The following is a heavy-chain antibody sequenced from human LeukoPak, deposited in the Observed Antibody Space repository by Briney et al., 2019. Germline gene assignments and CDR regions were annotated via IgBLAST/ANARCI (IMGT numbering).Heavy chain of an antibody. J-gene: IGHJ4*02. Sequence: RGSLRLSCAAFGFTFDNYALHWVRQAPGKGLEYVSGLSPNGDSTYYANSVKGRFTISRDNPQHTLFLQMGSLRVEDTAVYYCARTYSYGAGTYSSFGYWGQGTLVTVSP. CDR3: ARTYSYGAGTYSSFGY. CDR2: LSPNGDST. V-gene: IGHV3-64*01. CDR1: GFTFDNYA. D-gene: IGHD3-10*01.